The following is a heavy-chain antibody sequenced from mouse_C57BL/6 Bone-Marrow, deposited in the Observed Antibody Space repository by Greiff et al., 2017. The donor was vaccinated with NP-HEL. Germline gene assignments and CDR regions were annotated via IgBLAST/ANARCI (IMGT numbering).Heavy chain of an antibody. D-gene: IGHD4-1*01. Sequence: TFTADTSSNTAYMQLSSLTTEDSAIYYCAREELTGTRYFDYWGQGTTLTVSS. J-gene: IGHJ2*01. CDR3: AREELTGTRYFDY. V-gene: IGHV1-9*01.